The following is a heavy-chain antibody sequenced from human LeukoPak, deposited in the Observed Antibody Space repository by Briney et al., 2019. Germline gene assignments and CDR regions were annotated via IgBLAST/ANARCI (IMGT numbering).Heavy chain of an antibody. V-gene: IGHV3-53*01. CDR2: IYSDNT. CDR3: ARRAGAYSHPYDY. D-gene: IGHD4/OR15-4a*01. CDR1: GFTVSSNS. J-gene: IGHJ4*02. Sequence: SGGSLRLSCTVSGFTVSSNSMSWVRQAPGKGLEWVSFIYSDNTHYSDSVKGRFTISRDNSKNTLYLQMHRLRAEDTAVYYCARRAGAYSHPYDYWGQGTLVTVSS.